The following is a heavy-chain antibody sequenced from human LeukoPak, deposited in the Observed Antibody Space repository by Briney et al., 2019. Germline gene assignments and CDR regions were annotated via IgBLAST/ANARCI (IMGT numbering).Heavy chain of an antibody. Sequence: NPGGSLRLSCAASGFIFSSYAMGWVRQAPGKGLEWDSLISGSGDYTYCADSVKGRFTISRDNSKNTLYLQMNSLRAEDTAVYYCARNPWWKSSSSRHYYYYYYMDVWGKGTTVTVSS. D-gene: IGHD6-6*01. CDR1: GFIFSSYA. CDR3: ARNPWWKSSSSRHYYYYYYMDV. CDR2: ISGSGDYT. V-gene: IGHV3-23*01. J-gene: IGHJ6*03.